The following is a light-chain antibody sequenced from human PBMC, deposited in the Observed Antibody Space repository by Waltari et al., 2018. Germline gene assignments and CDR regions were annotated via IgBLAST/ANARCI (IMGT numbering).Light chain of an antibody. J-gene: IGLJ2*01. V-gene: IGLV3-21*02. CDR3: QVWESSSVV. Sequence: SYVVPQPPSASVGPGQTATIACGGHRSGTKTVHWYQQKPGQAPVPVVYDNRDRPSGIPERFSGSNSGNTATLRISRVDAGDEADYYCQVWESSSVVFGGGTKLTVL. CDR1: RSGTKT. CDR2: DNR.